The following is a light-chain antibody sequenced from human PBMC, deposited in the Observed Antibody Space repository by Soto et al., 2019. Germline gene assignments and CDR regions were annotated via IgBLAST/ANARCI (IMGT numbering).Light chain of an antibody. CDR1: QSVSSS. J-gene: IGKJ3*01. Sequence: EIVLIQSPATLSLSPGERATLSCRASQSVSSSLAWYQQNPGQAPRLLIYDASKRASGFPARFSGSGSGTEFTLTISSLQPDDFATYYCQQYNSYLLTFGRGTKVDIK. V-gene: IGKV3D-15*02. CDR2: DAS. CDR3: QQYNSYLLT.